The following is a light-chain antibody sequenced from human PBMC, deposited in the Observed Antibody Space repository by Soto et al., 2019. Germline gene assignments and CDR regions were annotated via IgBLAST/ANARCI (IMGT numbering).Light chain of an antibody. Sequence: EIVMTPSPDTLSVSPGERATLSCRASQNINSNLAWYQQKPGQAPRLLIYGDSTRATGVPARFSGSGSGTEFTLTISSLQSEDSAIYYCQQYDKWPPSTFGQGTKVDIK. J-gene: IGKJ1*01. CDR2: GDS. CDR1: QNINSN. V-gene: IGKV3-15*01. CDR3: QQYDKWPPST.